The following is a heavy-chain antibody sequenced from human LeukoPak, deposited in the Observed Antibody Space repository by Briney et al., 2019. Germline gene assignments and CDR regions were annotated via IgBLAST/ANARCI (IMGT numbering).Heavy chain of an antibody. J-gene: IGHJ4*02. D-gene: IGHD3-3*01. CDR2: ISGSGGST. CDR3: AKVGITIFWPFDY. Sequence: GGSLRLSCAASGFSFSSYAMSWVHQAPGKGLEWVSAISGSGGSTYYADSVKGRFTISRDNSKNTLYLEMNSLRAEDTAVYYCAKVGITIFWPFDYWGQGTLVTVSS. V-gene: IGHV3-23*01. CDR1: GFSFSSYA.